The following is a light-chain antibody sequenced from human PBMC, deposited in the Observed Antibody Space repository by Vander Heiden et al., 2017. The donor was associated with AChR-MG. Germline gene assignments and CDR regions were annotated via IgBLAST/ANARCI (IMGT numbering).Light chain of an antibody. CDR2: YDN. J-gene: IGLJ2*01. CDR3: QVRDSGTEHVV. V-gene: IGLV3-21*04. Sequence: SYVLTQPPPVSVAPGKTARITCGGNNIGSTSVHWYQQKPGQAPVLVIYYDNDRPSGIPERFSGSNSGNTATLTISRVEAGDEADYYCQVRDSGTEHVVFGGGTKLTVL. CDR1: NIGSTS.